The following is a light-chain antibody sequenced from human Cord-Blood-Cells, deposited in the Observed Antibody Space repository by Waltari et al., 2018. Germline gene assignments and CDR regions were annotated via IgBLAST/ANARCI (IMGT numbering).Light chain of an antibody. CDR3: HQCNSTPYS. CDR1: QSVLYSSNNKNY. CDR2: WAS. J-gene: IGKJ2*03. V-gene: IGKV4-1*01. Sequence: DIVMTQSPDPLAVSLGERATINCKSSQSVLYSSNNKNYLDWYQQETGQPPKLLVYWASTREAGVPDRCSGGGSGTDFTLTIISLQAEDVSVCYWHQCNSTPYSLGQGTKLES.